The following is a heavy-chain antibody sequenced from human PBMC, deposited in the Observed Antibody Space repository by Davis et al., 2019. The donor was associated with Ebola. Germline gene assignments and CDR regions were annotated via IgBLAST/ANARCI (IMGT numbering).Heavy chain of an antibody. D-gene: IGHD5-18*01. Sequence: SVKGRFTISRDNFKNTLYLQMNSLRAEDTAVYYCARAIDDTAMVTFDYWGQGTLVTVSS. V-gene: IGHV3-30*01. CDR3: ARAIDDTAMVTFDY. J-gene: IGHJ4*02.